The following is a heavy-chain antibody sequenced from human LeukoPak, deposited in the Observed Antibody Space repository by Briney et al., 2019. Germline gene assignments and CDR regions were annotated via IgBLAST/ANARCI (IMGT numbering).Heavy chain of an antibody. D-gene: IGHD3-22*01. CDR1: GDSINSLDL. CDR2: VYLSGTT. J-gene: IGHJ4*02. V-gene: IGHV4-4*02. Sequence: SGTLSLTCTVSGDSINSLDLWSWVRQPPGKGLEWIGEVYLSGTTHSNPSVKSRVTISIDKSKNQFFLNLSSVTAADTAVYYCAGLVGRYSSGLYYYYFDYWGQGTLVTVSS. CDR3: AGLVGRYSSGLYYYYFDY.